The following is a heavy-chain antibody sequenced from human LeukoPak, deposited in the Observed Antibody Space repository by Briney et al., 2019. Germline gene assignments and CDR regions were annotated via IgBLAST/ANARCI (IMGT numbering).Heavy chain of an antibody. J-gene: IGHJ6*02. CDR3: ARDSDSSSSGGMDV. D-gene: IGHD6-6*01. V-gene: IGHV3-48*03. CDR2: ISSSGSTI. CDR1: GFTFSSYE. Sequence: GGSLRLSCAASGFTFSSYEMNWVRQAPGKGLEWVSYISSSGSTIYYADSVKGRFTISRDNAKNSPYLQMNSLRAEDTAVYYCARDSDSSSSGGMDVWGQGTTVTVSS.